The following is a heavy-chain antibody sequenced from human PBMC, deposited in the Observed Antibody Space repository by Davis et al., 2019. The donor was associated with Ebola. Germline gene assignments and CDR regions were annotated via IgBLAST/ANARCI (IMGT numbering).Heavy chain of an antibody. CDR3: ARGAADSNYFSVYYYGMDV. V-gene: IGHV3-21*01. Sequence: PSETLSLTCTVSGGSISSSSYYWGWIRQPPGKGLEWVSSISSSSSYIYYADSVKGRFTISRDNAKNSLYLQMNSLRAEDTAVYYCARGAADSNYFSVYYYGMDVWGQGTTVTVSS. CDR1: GGSISSSS. J-gene: IGHJ6*02. CDR2: ISSSSSYI. D-gene: IGHD4-11*01.